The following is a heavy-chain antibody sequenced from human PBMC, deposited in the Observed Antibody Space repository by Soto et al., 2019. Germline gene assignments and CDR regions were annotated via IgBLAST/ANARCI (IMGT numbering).Heavy chain of an antibody. CDR1: GDSVFINCPT. D-gene: IGHD2-8*01. CDR3: ARLIGNSWLDS. J-gene: IGHJ5*01. CDR2: TYYRSKWYN. V-gene: IGHV6-1*01. Sequence: SPARSLTCTSSGDSVFINCPTWDCISHSPSSRFEWLGRTYYRSKWYNDYAVSVKSRITINPDTSNNQLSLQLNSVTPDDTAVYYCARLIGNSWLDSWGQGTLVTVSS.